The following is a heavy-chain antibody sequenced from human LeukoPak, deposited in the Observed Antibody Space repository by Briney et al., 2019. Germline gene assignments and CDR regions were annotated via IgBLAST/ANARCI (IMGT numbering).Heavy chain of an antibody. D-gene: IGHD2-2*01. Sequence: GGSLRLSCSTSGFTFGDYAMSWVRQAPGKGLEWVGFIQAKAYGGATKYAASVNGRFSISRDDSQSIANLQMDDLKTEDTAVYYCTRAPHPRCSSSGCYLDYWGQGTLVTVSS. V-gene: IGHV3-49*04. CDR3: TRAPHPRCSSSGCYLDY. J-gene: IGHJ4*02. CDR2: IQAKAYGGAT. CDR1: GFTFGDYA.